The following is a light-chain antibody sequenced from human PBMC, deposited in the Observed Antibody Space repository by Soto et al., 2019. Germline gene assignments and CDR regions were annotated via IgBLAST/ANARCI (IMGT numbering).Light chain of an antibody. V-gene: IGLV3-21*02. CDR2: DDS. Sequence: SYELTQPPSVSVAPGQTASISCGGTNIGSKRVHWNQQKPGQAPVLVLFDDSDRPSGIPERFSGFNSGKTATLTISRVEAGDEADYYCQVWDSGSDHYVFGTGTKLTVL. CDR3: QVWDSGSDHYV. J-gene: IGLJ1*01. CDR1: NIGSKR.